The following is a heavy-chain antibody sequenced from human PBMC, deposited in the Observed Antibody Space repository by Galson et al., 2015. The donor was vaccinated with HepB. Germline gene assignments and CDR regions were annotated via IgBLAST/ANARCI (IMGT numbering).Heavy chain of an antibody. Sequence: SLRLSCAASGFTFSSYSMNWVRQAPGKGLEWVSSISSSSSYISYADSVKGRFTISRDNAKNSLYLQMNSLRAEDTAVYYCARDHGGGGGWYMSSFDYWGRGTLVTVSS. CDR2: ISSSSSYI. V-gene: IGHV3-21*01. CDR3: ARDHGGGGGWYMSSFDY. CDR1: GFTFSSYS. J-gene: IGHJ4*03. D-gene: IGHD6-19*01.